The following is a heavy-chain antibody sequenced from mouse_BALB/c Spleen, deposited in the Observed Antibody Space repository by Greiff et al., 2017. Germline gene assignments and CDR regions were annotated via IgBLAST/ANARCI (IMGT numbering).Heavy chain of an antibody. J-gene: IGHJ4*01. CDR3: ARHYYGSSYGDAMDY. CDR2: ISSGGGST. Sequence: EVKVVESGGGLVKPGGSLKLSCAASGFAFSSYDMSWVRQTPEKRLEWVAYISSGGGSTYYPDTVKGRFTISRDNAKNTLYLQMSSLKSEDTAMYYCARHYYGSSYGDAMDYWGQGTSVTVSS. V-gene: IGHV5-12-1*01. D-gene: IGHD1-1*01. CDR1: GFAFSSYD.